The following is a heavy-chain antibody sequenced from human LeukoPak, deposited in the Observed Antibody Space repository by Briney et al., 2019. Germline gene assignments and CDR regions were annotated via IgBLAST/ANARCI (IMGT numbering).Heavy chain of an antibody. J-gene: IGHJ4*02. V-gene: IGHV4-34*01. CDR2: INHSGST. Sequence: PSETLSLTCAVYGGSFSGYYWSWIRQPPGKGLEWIGEINHSGSTNYNPSLKSRVTISVDTSKNQFSQKLSSVTAADTAVYYCARGRPHYDFWSGYEPFDYWGQGTLVTVSS. CDR3: ARGRPHYDFWSGYEPFDY. D-gene: IGHD3-3*01. CDR1: GGSFSGYY.